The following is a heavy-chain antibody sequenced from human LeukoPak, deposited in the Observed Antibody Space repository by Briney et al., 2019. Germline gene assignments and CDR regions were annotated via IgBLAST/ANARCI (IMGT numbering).Heavy chain of an antibody. Sequence: ASVKVSCKASGYTFTVFYMHWVRQAPGQGLEWMGMINPSGGSTSYAQKFQGRVTMTRDMSTGTVYMELSSLRSEDTAVYYCARSYYYDSSTHDSWGQGTLVTVSS. D-gene: IGHD3-22*01. CDR2: INPSGGST. CDR1: GYTFTVFY. J-gene: IGHJ4*02. V-gene: IGHV1-46*01. CDR3: ARSYYYDSSTHDS.